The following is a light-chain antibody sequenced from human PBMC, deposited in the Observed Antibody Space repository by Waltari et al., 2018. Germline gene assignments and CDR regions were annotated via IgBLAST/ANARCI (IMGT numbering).Light chain of an antibody. CDR3: SSYTSSSTVV. CDR2: EVS. CDR1: SSDVGGYNY. J-gene: IGLJ2*01. Sequence: QSALTQPASVPGSPGQSITISCTGTSSDVGGYNYVLWYQQHPGKAPKLMIYEVSNRPSGVSNRFSGSKSGNTASLTISGLQAEDEADYYCSSYTSSSTVVFGGGTKLTVL. V-gene: IGLV2-14*01.